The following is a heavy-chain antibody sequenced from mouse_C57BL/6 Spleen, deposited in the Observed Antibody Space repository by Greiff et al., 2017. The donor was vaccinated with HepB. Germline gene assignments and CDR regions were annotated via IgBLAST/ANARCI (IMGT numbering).Heavy chain of an antibody. Sequence: VQLQQSGPELVKPGDSVKMSCKASGYTFTDYNMHWVKQSHGKSLEWIGYINPNNGGTSYNQKFKGKATLTVNKSSSTAYMELRSLTSEDSAVYDCASDYGGYFDDWGTGTTVTVSS. CDR2: INPNNGGT. CDR3: ASDYGGYFDD. J-gene: IGHJ1*03. V-gene: IGHV1-22*01. CDR1: GYTFTDYN. D-gene: IGHD1-1*01.